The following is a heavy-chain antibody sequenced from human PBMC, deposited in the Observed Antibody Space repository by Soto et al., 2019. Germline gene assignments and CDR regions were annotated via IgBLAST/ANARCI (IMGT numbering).Heavy chain of an antibody. D-gene: IGHD4-17*01. J-gene: IGHJ5*02. CDR2: IYYSENT. Sequence: PSETLSLTCTVSGGSISSYYWSWIRQPPGKGLEWIGYIYYSENTNYNPSLKSRVIISVDTSKNQFSLKLSSVTAADTAVYYCARETYGDYVGYFDPWGQGTLVTVSS. CDR1: GGSISSYY. CDR3: ARETYGDYVGYFDP. V-gene: IGHV4-59*12.